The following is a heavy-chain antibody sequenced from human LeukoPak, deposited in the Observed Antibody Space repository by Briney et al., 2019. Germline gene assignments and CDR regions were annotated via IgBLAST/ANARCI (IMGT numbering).Heavy chain of an antibody. Sequence: SGGSLRLSCAASGFTFSSYAMSWVRQAPGKGLEWVSSISSSSSYIYYADSVKGRFTISRDNAKNSLYLQMNSLRAEDTAVYYCARDRSSYYYYYMDVWGKGTTVTVSS. CDR1: GFTFSSYA. V-gene: IGHV3-21*01. CDR3: ARDRSSYYYYYMDV. CDR2: ISSSSSYI. J-gene: IGHJ6*03.